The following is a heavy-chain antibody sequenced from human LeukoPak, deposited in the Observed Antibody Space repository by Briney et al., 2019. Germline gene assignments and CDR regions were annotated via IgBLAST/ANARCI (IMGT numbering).Heavy chain of an antibody. J-gene: IGHJ4*02. D-gene: IGHD2-8*01. CDR1: GGSFSGYY. CDR3: ARGIVLMHYATFDI. CDR2: INHSGGT. Sequence: KSSETLSLTCAVYGGSFSGYYWTWIRQLPGKGLEWIGEINHSGGTNYSPSLKSRLTISIDTSKDQFSLRLRSVTDADTAVYYCARGIVLMHYATFDIWGPGTPVTVSS. V-gene: IGHV4-34*01.